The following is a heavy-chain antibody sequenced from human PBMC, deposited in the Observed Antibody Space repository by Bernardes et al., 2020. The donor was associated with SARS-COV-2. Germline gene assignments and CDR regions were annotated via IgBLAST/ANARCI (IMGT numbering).Heavy chain of an antibody. CDR3: ARESDWNYVFDY. CDR2: ITSSSSYK. D-gene: IGHD1-7*01. Sequence: GGSLRLSCAASEFTFSSYAMSWVRQAPGKGLEWVSSITSSSSYKYYADSVKGRFTISRDHAKNSLYLQMNSLRAEDTAVYFGARESDWNYVFDYWGQGTLVTVSS. CDR1: EFTFSSYA. J-gene: IGHJ4*02. V-gene: IGHV3-21*01.